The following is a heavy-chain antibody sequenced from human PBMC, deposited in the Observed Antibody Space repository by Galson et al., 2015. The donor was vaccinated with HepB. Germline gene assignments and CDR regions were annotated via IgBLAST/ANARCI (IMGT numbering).Heavy chain of an antibody. D-gene: IGHD1-14*01. Sequence: QVQLQESGPGLVKPSETLSLTCTVSGGSISGSYWSWIRQSPGKGLEWIGYIHSSGSTNYNPSLKSRVTISVDTSKNQFSLKLSSVTAADTAVYYCARAAREPARFDPWGQGTLVTVSS. V-gene: IGHV4-59*01. J-gene: IGHJ5*02. CDR3: ARAAREPARFDP. CDR2: IHSSGST. CDR1: GGSISGSY.